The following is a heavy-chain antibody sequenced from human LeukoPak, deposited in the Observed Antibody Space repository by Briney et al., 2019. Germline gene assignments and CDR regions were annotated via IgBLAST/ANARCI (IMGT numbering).Heavy chain of an antibody. D-gene: IGHD2-15*01. J-gene: IGHJ4*02. Sequence: SRTLSLTCTVSGGSISSGGYYWSWIRQHPGKGLEWIGYIYYSGSTYYNPSLKSRVTISVDTSKNQFSLKLSSVTAADTAVYYCAREIGSGISFDYWGQGTLVTVSS. CDR1: GGSISSGGYY. CDR3: AREIGSGISFDY. V-gene: IGHV4-31*03. CDR2: IYYSGST.